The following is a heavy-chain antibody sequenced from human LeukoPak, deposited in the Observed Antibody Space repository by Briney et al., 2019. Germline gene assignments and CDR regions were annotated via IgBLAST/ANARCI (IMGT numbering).Heavy chain of an antibody. CDR3: ARGDYDILTVYSWYMDV. V-gene: IGHV4-59*01. J-gene: IGHJ6*03. CDR2: IYYSGTT. Sequence: SETLSLTCTVSVGPNSGKYWGWIRQTPGKGLECVGYIYYSGTTKHNPSLKSRVTISLDTSKNQFSLKQRPVTAPDTARYYCARGDYDILTVYSWYMDVWGKGTTVT. CDR1: VGPNSGKY. D-gene: IGHD3-9*01.